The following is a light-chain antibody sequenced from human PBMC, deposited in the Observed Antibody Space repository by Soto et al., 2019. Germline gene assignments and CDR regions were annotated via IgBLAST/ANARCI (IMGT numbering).Light chain of an antibody. Sequence: EIVMTQSPATLSVSPGDRATLSCRASQRITYLAWYQHKPGQTPRLLIYAASTRATGIPARFTGSGSGTEFTLTISSLQSEDSAVYYCQQYDDWPHTFGQGTKLEIK. J-gene: IGKJ2*01. V-gene: IGKV3D-15*01. CDR1: QRITY. CDR3: QQYDDWPHT. CDR2: AAS.